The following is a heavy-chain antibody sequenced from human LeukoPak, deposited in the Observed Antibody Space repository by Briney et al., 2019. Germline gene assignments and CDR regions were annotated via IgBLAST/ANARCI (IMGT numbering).Heavy chain of an antibody. V-gene: IGHV3-30*02. CDR2: ILYDGSNK. Sequence: GGSLRLSCASSGFTFSSYGMHGVRQAPGKGLEWGAFILYDGSNKYYTDSVKGRFTISRDNAKNSLYLQMNSLRAEDTAFYYCARGLMGGYPYFENWGQGTLVTVSS. CDR1: GFTFSSYG. D-gene: IGHD3-22*01. J-gene: IGHJ4*02. CDR3: ARGLMGGYPYFEN.